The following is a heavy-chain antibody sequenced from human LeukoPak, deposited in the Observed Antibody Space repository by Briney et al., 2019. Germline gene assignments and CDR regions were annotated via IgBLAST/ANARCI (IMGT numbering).Heavy chain of an antibody. V-gene: IGHV1-18*01. CDR1: GYTFTSYG. J-gene: IGHJ3*02. CDR3: AREEMATSNWAFDI. CDR2: ISAYNGNT. Sequence: ASVKVSCKASGYTFTSYGISWVRQAPGQGLEWMGWISAYNGNTNYAQKLQGGVTMTTDTSTSTAYMELRSLRSVDTAVYYCAREEMATSNWAFDIWGQGTMVTVSS. D-gene: IGHD5-24*01.